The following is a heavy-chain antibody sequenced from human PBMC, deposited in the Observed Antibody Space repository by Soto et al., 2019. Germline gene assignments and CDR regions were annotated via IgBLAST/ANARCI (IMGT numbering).Heavy chain of an antibody. D-gene: IGHD2-2*01. Sequence: GGSLRLSCAASGFTFSSYSMNWVRQAPGKGLEWVSSISSSSSYIYYADSVKGRFTISRDNAKNSLYLQMNSLRAKDTAVYYCASEVVPAAILYQPSYGMDVWGQGTTVTVSS. J-gene: IGHJ6*02. CDR3: ASEVVPAAILYQPSYGMDV. CDR2: ISSSSSYI. CDR1: GFTFSSYS. V-gene: IGHV3-21*01.